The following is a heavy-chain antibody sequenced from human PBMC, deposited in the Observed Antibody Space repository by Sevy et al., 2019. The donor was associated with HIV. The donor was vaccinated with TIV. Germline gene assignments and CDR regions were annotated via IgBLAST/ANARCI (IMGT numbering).Heavy chain of an antibody. D-gene: IGHD3-16*01. CDR1: GFTFSNAW. CDR3: TEGPVSF. Sequence: GGSLRLSCTASGFTFSNAWMTWVRQTPERGLEWVALIKPITDAGTTDYAAPVQGRFTISRDDSNNTVYLQSNSLKTEDTAVYYCTEGPVSFWGQGTLVTVSS. CDR2: IKPITDAGTT. V-gene: IGHV3-15*01. J-gene: IGHJ4*02.